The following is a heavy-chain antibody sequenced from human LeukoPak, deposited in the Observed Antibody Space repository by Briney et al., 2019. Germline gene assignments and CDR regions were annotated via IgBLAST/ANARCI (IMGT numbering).Heavy chain of an antibody. CDR2: IYYSGST. V-gene: IGHV4-59*01. D-gene: IGHD6-19*01. Sequence: SETLSLTCTVSGGSISSYYWSWIRQPPGKGLEWIGYIYYSGSTNYNPSLKSRVTISVDTPKNQFSLKLSSVTAADTAVYYCARYSSGYGVDYWGQGTLVTVSS. CDR1: GGSISSYY. J-gene: IGHJ4*02. CDR3: ARYSSGYGVDY.